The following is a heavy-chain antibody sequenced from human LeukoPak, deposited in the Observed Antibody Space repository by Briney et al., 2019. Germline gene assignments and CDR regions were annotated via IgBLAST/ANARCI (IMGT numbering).Heavy chain of an antibody. CDR3: ARPRGCGTSRYNNFDY. V-gene: IGHV3-21*01. Sequence: GGSLRLSCAASGFTFSSYSMNWVRQAPGKGLEWVSSISSSSSYIYYADSVKGRFTISRDNAKNSLYLQMNRLRAEDTAVYYCARPRGCGTSRYNNFDYWGQGTLVTVSS. CDR2: ISSSSSYI. J-gene: IGHJ4*02. CDR1: GFTFSSYS. D-gene: IGHD2-21*01.